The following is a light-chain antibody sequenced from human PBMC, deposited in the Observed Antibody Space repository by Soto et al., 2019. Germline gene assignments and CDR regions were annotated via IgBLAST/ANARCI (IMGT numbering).Light chain of an antibody. V-gene: IGKV3-15*01. Sequence: EIVMPKYHATLSVSPGERATLSCRASQSVSSNLAWYQQKPGQAPRLLIYGASTRATGIPARFSGSRSGTEFTLTISSLQSEDFAVYYCQQYTSSRNTFGQGTRLQI. J-gene: IGKJ5*01. CDR2: GAS. CDR3: QQYTSSRNT. CDR1: QSVSSN.